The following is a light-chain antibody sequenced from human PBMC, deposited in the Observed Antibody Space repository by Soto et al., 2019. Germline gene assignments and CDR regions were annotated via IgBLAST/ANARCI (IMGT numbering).Light chain of an antibody. CDR1: NSDVGGYNY. V-gene: IGLV2-14*01. CDR2: DVD. Sequence: QSALTQPASISGSPGQSITISCTGTNSDVGGYNYVSWYQQYPGKAPKLMIYDVDNRPSGVSYRFSGSNSGKTASLTISGPQAEAEADYYCSSYTTSSTVVFGGGTKVTVL. J-gene: IGLJ2*01. CDR3: SSYTTSSTVV.